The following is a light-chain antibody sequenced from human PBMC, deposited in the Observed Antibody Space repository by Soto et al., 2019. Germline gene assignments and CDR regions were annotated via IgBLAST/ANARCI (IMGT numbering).Light chain of an antibody. J-gene: IGKJ2*01. V-gene: IGKV1-5*01. Sequence: DIQMTQSPSTLSASVGDRVTITYRASQSISTWLAWYQQKPGKAPKFLISGASNLESGVPARFSGSGSGTEFTLTISSLQPDDFATYYCQQYKTYPMYTFGQGTKLEIK. CDR1: QSISTW. CDR3: QQYKTYPMYT. CDR2: GAS.